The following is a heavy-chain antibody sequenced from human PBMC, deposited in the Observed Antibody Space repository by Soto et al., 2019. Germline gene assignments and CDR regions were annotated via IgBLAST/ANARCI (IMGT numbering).Heavy chain of an antibody. J-gene: IGHJ5*02. CDR2: IYYSGST. V-gene: IGHV4-31*03. CDR1: GGSISSGGYY. D-gene: IGHD4-17*01. CDR3: ARGPNYGDYVLGWFDP. Sequence: QVQLQESGPGLVKPSQTLSLTCTVSGGSISSGGYYWSWIRQHPGKGLEWIGYIYYSGSTYSNPSLKSRVTISVDTSKNQFSLKLSSVTAADTAVYYCARGPNYGDYVLGWFDPWGQGTLVTVSS.